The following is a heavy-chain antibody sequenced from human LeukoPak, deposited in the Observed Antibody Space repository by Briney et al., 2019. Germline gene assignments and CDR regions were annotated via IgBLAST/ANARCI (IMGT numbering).Heavy chain of an antibody. Sequence: SETLSLTCTVSDGAIAGYSWSWIRQAPGKGLEWIGYIYYSGDTKYNPSLQSRVTLSVDTSKNQFSLKLTSVTAADTAVYYCVRGPYGWGISNWFDPWGRGTQVIVSS. CDR3: VRGPYGWGISNWFDP. D-gene: IGHD3-10*01. CDR1: DGAIAGYS. J-gene: IGHJ5*02. CDR2: IYYSGDT. V-gene: IGHV4-59*01.